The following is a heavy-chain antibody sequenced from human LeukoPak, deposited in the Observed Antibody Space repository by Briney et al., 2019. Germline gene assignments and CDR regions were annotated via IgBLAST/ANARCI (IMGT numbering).Heavy chain of an antibody. CDR2: IGTYSGNT. D-gene: IGHD2-8*01. CDR3: ARESLAGVKYYYGMDV. Sequence: ASVKVSCKASGYTFTSYGISWVRQAPGQGLEWMGWIGTYSGNTHFAQKLQGRLTMTTDTSTTTAYMELRSLRFDDTAVYYCARESLAGVKYYYGMDVWGQGTTVTVSS. J-gene: IGHJ6*02. CDR1: GYTFTSYG. V-gene: IGHV1-18*01.